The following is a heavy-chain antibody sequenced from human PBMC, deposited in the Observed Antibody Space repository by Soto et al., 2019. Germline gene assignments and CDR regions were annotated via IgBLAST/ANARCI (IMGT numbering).Heavy chain of an antibody. D-gene: IGHD3-10*01. V-gene: IGHV4-34*01. CDR1: GGSFSDYY. J-gene: IGHJ6*02. CDR3: ARGLRASFGVRLSYYYYGMVV. CDR2: ITHSGST. Sequence: SETLSLTCALYGGSFSDYYWGWVRQPPGKGLECIAEITHSGSTNYNPSLKSRVTLSLDTSKNQFSLNLTSVTAADAAVYYCARGLRASFGVRLSYYYYGMVVWGQGTTVTVSS.